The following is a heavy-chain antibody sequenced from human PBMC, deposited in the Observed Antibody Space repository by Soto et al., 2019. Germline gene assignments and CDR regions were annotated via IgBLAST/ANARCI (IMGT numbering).Heavy chain of an antibody. J-gene: IGHJ6*03. V-gene: IGHV4-59*01. CDR2: IYYRGST. Sequence: SETLSLTCTVSGGSISSYYWSWIRQPPGEGLEWIGYIYYRGSTNYNPSLKSRVTISVDTSKNQFSLKLSSVTAADTAVYYCASTPYYYYYMDVWGKGTTVTVSS. CDR3: ASTPYYYYYMDV. CDR1: GGSISSYY.